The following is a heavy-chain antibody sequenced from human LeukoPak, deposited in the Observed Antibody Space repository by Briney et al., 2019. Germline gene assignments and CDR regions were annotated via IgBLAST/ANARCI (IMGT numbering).Heavy chain of an antibody. CDR1: GFTFSSYW. D-gene: IGHD5-12*01. J-gene: IGHJ4*02. Sequence: GGSLRLSCAASGFTFSSYWMSWVRQAPGKGLEWVANIKQDGSEKYYMDSVKGRFTISRDTAKNSLYLQMNSLRAEVTAVYYCARGYSGYDWAPDYWGQGTLVTVSS. CDR3: ARGYSGYDWAPDY. V-gene: IGHV3-7*04. CDR2: IKQDGSEK.